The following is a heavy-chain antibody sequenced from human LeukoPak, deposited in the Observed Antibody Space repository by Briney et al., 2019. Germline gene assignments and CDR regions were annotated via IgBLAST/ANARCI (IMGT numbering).Heavy chain of an antibody. V-gene: IGHV3-30*03. J-gene: IGHJ6*03. CDR3: ARGYGDPLDYYYYMDV. Sequence: GGSLRLSCAASGFTFSSYGMHWVRQAPGKGLEWVAVISYDGSNKYYADSVKGRFTISRDNSKNTLYLQMNSLRAEDTAVYYCARGYGDPLDYYYYMDVWGNGTTVTVSS. D-gene: IGHD4-17*01. CDR2: ISYDGSNK. CDR1: GFTFSSYG.